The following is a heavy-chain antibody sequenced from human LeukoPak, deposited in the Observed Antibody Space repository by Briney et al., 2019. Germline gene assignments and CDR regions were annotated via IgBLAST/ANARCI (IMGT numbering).Heavy chain of an antibody. J-gene: IGHJ3*02. D-gene: IGHD6-19*01. CDR1: GGTLSSYA. V-gene: IGHV1-69*05. Sequence: SVKVSCKASGGTLSSYAISWVRQAPGQGLEWMGGVIPMFGAANYEKKFQGRVTITTAESRSSAYMELSSLRSEDPAVYYCARGQWLVHVSSFYICRRETMVSLS. CDR3: ARGQWLVHVSSFYI. CDR2: VIPMFGAA.